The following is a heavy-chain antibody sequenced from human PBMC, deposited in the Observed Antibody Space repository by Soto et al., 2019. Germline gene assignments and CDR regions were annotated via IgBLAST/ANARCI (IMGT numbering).Heavy chain of an antibody. CDR2: INAGNGNT. Sequence: VASVKVSCKASGYTFTSYAMHWVRQAPGQRLEWMGWINAGNGNTKYSQKFQGRVTITRDTSASTAYMELSSLRSEDTAVYYCARGGDIVATTYFDYWGQGTLVTVSS. V-gene: IGHV1-3*01. CDR3: ARGGDIVATTYFDY. CDR1: GYTFTSYA. J-gene: IGHJ4*02. D-gene: IGHD5-12*01.